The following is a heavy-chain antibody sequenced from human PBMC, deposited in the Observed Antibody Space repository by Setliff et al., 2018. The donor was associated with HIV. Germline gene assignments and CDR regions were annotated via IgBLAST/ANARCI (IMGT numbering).Heavy chain of an antibody. CDR3: ARDYSGNYYGYFDL. Sequence: SETLSLPCSVSGASVSFSTFYWSWIRQPAGKEPEWIGHIYMSGSANYNPSLKSRVTISIDTSKNQFSLKLSSVTAADTAVYYCARDYSGNYYGYFDLWGRGTLVTVSS. CDR2: IYMSGSA. CDR1: GASVSFSTFY. D-gene: IGHD1-26*01. J-gene: IGHJ2*01. V-gene: IGHV4-61*09.